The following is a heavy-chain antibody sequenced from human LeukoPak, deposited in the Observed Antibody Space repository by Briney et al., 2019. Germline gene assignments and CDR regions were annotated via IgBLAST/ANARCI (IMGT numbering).Heavy chain of an antibody. J-gene: IGHJ4*02. CDR2: IYSGGST. D-gene: IGHD1-26*01. CDR1: GFTVSSNY. CDR3: ARDSHLGGFDY. Sequence: GGSLRLSCTASGFTVSSNYMSWVRQAPGKGLEWVSVIYSGGSTYYADSVKGRFTISRDNSKNTLYLQMNSLRAEDTAVYYCARDSHLGGFDYWGQGTLVTVSS. V-gene: IGHV3-66*01.